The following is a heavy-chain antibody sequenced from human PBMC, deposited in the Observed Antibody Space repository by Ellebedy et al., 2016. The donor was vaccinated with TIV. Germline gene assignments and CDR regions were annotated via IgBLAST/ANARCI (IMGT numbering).Heavy chain of an antibody. Sequence: PGGSLRLSCAASGLSFSNAWMSWVRQAPGKGLEWVGRILSTTKGGTTDYAAPMKGRFTISRDDSKNTIYLQMNSLQTEDTAVYYCTTYYDFYSAVFLHWGQGTLVTVSS. J-gene: IGHJ4*02. D-gene: IGHD3-3*01. CDR3: TTYYDFYSAVFLH. V-gene: IGHV3-15*01. CDR1: GLSFSNAW. CDR2: ILSTTKGGTT.